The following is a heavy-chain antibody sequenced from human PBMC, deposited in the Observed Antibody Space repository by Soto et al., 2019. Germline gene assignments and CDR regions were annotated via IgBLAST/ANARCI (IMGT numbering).Heavy chain of an antibody. Sequence: NPSETLSLTCTASGGSISNYHWNWIRQPAGKGLEWIGHISTTGSTRYNPSLNSRLTMSLDTSNNQFSLKLNSVTAADTAIYYCARDGRYGDPVNWFDLWGPGTLVTVSS. D-gene: IGHD4-17*01. J-gene: IGHJ5*02. V-gene: IGHV4-4*07. CDR3: ARDGRYGDPVNWFDL. CDR1: GGSISNYH. CDR2: ISTTGST.